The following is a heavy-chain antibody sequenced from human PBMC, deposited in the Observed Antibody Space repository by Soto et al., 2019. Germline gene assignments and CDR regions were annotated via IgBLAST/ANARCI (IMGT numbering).Heavy chain of an antibody. V-gene: IGHV1-46*01. CDR1: GYTFTSYY. Sequence: ASVKVSCKASGYTFTSYYMHWVRQAPGQGLEWMGIINPSGGSTSYAQKFQGRVTMTRDTSASTVYMELSSLRSEDTAVYYCARDDYDSSGSINWFDPWGQGTLVTVSS. CDR2: INPSGGST. D-gene: IGHD3-22*01. J-gene: IGHJ5*02. CDR3: ARDDYDSSGSINWFDP.